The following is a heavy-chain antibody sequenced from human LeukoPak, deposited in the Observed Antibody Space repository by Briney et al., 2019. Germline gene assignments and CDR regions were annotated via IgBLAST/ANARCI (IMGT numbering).Heavy chain of an antibody. D-gene: IGHD2-2*01. V-gene: IGHV5-51*01. CDR1: GYSFTSYR. Sequence: PGESLKISCKGSGYSFTSYRIGWVRQMPGKGLEWMGIIYPGDSDTRYSPSFQGQVTISADKSISTAYLQWSSLKASDTAMYYCARRYCSSTSCYGGVDYWGQGTLVTVSS. CDR2: IYPGDSDT. CDR3: ARRYCSSTSCYGGVDY. J-gene: IGHJ4*02.